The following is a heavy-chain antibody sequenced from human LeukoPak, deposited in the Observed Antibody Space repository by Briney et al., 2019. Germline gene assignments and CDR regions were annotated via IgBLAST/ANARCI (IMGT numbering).Heavy chain of an antibody. J-gene: IGHJ5*02. CDR2: IYYSGST. Sequence: SETLSLTCTVSGGSISSYYWSWIRQPPGKGLEWIGYIYYSGSTNYNPSLKSRVTISVDTSKNQFSLKLSSVTAADTAVYYCARLRDYNLSWFDPWGQGTLVTVSS. CDR1: GGSISSYY. CDR3: ARLRDYNLSWFDP. V-gene: IGHV4-59*08. D-gene: IGHD4-11*01.